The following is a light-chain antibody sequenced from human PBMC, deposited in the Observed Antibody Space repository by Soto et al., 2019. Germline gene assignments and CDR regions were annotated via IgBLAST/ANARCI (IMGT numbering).Light chain of an antibody. J-gene: IGKJ1*01. CDR1: RTVHSN. CDR2: GTS. CDR3: HQYGNSPWT. V-gene: IGKV3-20*01. Sequence: EFVLTQSPGTLSLSPGERATLSCRASRTVHSNVAWYQHKPGQAPRLLIYGTSSRVTGVPVRFSGSGSGTDFTLTISRLEPEDSAVYHCHQYGNSPWTFGQGTKVDIK.